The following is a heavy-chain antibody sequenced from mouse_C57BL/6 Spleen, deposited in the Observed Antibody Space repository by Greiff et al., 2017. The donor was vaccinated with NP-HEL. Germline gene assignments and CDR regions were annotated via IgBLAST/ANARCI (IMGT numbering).Heavy chain of an antibody. CDR3: ARAGSSIDY. D-gene: IGHD1-1*01. J-gene: IGHJ2*01. CDR2: ISDGGSYT. Sequence: EVKLVESGGGLVKPGGSLKLSCAASGFTFSSYAMSWVRQTPEKRLEWVATISDGGSYTYYPDNVKGRFTISRDNAKNNLYLQMSHLKSEDTAMYYCARAGSSIDYWGQSTTLTVSS. CDR1: GFTFSSYA. V-gene: IGHV5-4*03.